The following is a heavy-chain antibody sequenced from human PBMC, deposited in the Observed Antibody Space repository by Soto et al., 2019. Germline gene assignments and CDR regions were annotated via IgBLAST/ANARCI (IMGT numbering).Heavy chain of an antibody. D-gene: IGHD2-21*01. CDR3: ARDYYYGDDSL. Sequence: GGSLRLSCAASENIFSSYNMNWVRQAPGKGLEWVSYISADSKGIYYADSVKGRFTISRDNAKNSLYLQMRSLRDEDTAVYYCARDYYYGDDSLWGQGTLVTVSS. CDR2: ISADSKGI. CDR1: ENIFSSYN. V-gene: IGHV3-48*02. J-gene: IGHJ4*02.